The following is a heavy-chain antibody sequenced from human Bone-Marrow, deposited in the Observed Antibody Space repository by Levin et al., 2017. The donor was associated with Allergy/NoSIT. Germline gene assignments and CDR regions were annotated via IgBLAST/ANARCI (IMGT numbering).Heavy chain of an antibody. CDR1: GFTVSNNY. CDR2: IYSGGST. D-gene: IGHD6-13*01. CDR3: ARDGAAARTGSWG. Sequence: QAGESLKISCAASGFTVSNNYMIWVRQAPGKGLEWVSLIYSGGSTYYADSVKGRFTISRDNSKNIVYLQMNSLRAEDTAVYYCARDGAAARTGSWGWGQGTLVTVSS. V-gene: IGHV3-53*01. J-gene: IGHJ4*02.